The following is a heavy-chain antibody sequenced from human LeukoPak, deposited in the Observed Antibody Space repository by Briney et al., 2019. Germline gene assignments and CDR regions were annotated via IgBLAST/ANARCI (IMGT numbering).Heavy chain of an antibody. CDR2: ISSTSSYI. D-gene: IGHD5-24*01. J-gene: IGHJ4*02. CDR1: GFTFTSYA. V-gene: IGHV3-21*01. CDR3: ATGDGYKFDY. Sequence: GGSLRLSCAASGFTFTSYAMNWVRQAPGKGREWVSSISSTSSYIYYADSVKGRFTISRDNAKNSLYLQMNSLRAEDTAVYYCATGDGYKFDYWGQGTLVTVSS.